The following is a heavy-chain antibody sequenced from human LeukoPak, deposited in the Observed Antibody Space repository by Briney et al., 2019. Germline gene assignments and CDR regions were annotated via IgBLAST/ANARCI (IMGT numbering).Heavy chain of an antibody. V-gene: IGHV1-69*13. CDR2: IIPIFGTA. CDR3: AKAPGCDFWSGYFVRDEGSGAFDI. Sequence: SVKVSCKASGGTFSSYAISWVRQAPGQGLEWMGGIIPIFGTANYAQKFQGRVTITADESTSTAYMELSSLRSEDTAVYYCAKAPGCDFWSGYFVRDEGSGAFDIWGQGTMVTVSS. J-gene: IGHJ3*02. D-gene: IGHD3-3*01. CDR1: GGTFSSYA.